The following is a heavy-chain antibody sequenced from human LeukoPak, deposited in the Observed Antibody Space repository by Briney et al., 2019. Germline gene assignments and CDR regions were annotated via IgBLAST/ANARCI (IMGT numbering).Heavy chain of an antibody. CDR1: GFTFSTSA. V-gene: IGHV3-48*02. J-gene: IGHJ4*02. CDR2: ISSRSTTT. CDR3: ASPLDYSSPRY. D-gene: IGHD6-19*01. Sequence: PGGSLRLSCVASGFTFSTSAFHWVRQAPGKGLEWVSYISSRSTTTYYADSVKGRFTISRDNDKNSLYLQMNSLRDEDTAVYYCASPLDYSSPRYWGQGTLVTVSS.